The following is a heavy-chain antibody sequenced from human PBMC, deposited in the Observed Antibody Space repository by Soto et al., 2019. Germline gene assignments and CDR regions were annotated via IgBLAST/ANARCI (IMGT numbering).Heavy chain of an antibody. D-gene: IGHD5-18*01. J-gene: IGHJ4*02. CDR3: ARTTREIRHGHNYGEFDY. V-gene: IGHV4-59*01. CDR2: IYYSGST. Sequence: SETLSLTCTVSGGSISSYYWSWIRQPPGKGLEWIGYIYYSGSTNYNPSLKSRVTISVDTSKNQFSLKLSSVTPADTAVYYCARTTREIRHGHNYGEFDYWGQRTLVTVS. CDR1: GGSISSYY.